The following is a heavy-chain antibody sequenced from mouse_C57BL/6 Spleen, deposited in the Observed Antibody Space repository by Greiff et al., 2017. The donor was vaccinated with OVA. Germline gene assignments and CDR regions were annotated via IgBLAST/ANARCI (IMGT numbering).Heavy chain of an antibody. V-gene: IGHV1-69*01. CDR1: GYTFTSYW. Sequence: VQLQQPGAELVMPGASVKLSCKASGYTFTSYWMHWVKQRPGQGLEWIGEIDPSDSYTNYNQKFKGKSTLTVDKSSSTAYMQLSSLTSEDSAVYYCARSTTVSYAMDYWGQGTSVTVSS. CDR2: IDPSDSYT. CDR3: ARSTTVSYAMDY. J-gene: IGHJ4*01. D-gene: IGHD1-1*01.